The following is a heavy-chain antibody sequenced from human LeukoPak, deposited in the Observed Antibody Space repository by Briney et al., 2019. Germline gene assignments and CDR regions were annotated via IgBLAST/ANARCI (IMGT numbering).Heavy chain of an antibody. D-gene: IGHD6-19*01. CDR1: GYTFTGYY. CDR3: ARSSGWKYNIDY. V-gene: IGHV1-2*02. CDR2: INPNSGGT. J-gene: IGHJ4*02. Sequence: ASVKVSCKASGYTFTGYYMHWVRQAPGQGLEWMGWINPNSGGTNYAQKFQGRVTMTRDTSISTAYMELSRLRSDDTAVYYCARSSGWKYNIDYWGQGTLVTVSS.